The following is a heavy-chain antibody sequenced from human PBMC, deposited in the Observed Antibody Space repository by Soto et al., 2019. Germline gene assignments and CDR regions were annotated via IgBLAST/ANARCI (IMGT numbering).Heavy chain of an antibody. Sequence: SETLSLSCTVAGGSISGSGFCWGGIRQPPGKGLEWIGSIYYSGNTHYNPSLKSRVTISIDTSKNQFSLKLNSITAADTAVYYSATHKEHSDSSGSPSGQGTRVTVS. V-gene: IGHV4-39*01. D-gene: IGHD3-22*01. J-gene: IGHJ5*02. CDR2: IYYSGNT. CDR1: GGSISGSGFC. CDR3: ATHKEHSDSSGSP.